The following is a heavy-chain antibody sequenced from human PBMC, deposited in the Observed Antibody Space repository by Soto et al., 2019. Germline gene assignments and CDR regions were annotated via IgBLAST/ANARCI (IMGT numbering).Heavy chain of an antibody. CDR1: GFTFSSHW. CDR2: IIGDGNEI. J-gene: IGHJ4*02. CDR3: VSGHVRGTDRHFDY. Sequence: EVQLAESGGGLVQPGGSLRLSCAASGFTFSSHWMHWVRQAPGKGLVWVSRIIGDGNEITYADSVKGRFTISRDNAKNTVILQMNSLRAEDTAVYYCVSGHVRGTDRHFDYWGQGTLVTVSS. V-gene: IGHV3-74*01. D-gene: IGHD3-16*02.